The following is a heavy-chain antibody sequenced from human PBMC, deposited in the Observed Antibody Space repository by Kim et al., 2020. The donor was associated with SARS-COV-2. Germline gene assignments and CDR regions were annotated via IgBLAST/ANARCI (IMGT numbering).Heavy chain of an antibody. D-gene: IGHD4-4*01. J-gene: IGHJ4*02. CDR2: INQDESKK. Sequence: GGSLRLSCAASGFTLSSYWMSWVRQAPGKGLEWVANINQDESKKYYVDSVKGRFTISRDNTKNSLSLQMNSLRAEDTAIYYCGRSNSCRAGGKVDFWGQGTQVTVSS. CDR1: GFTLSSYW. CDR3: GRSNSCRAGGKVDF. V-gene: IGHV3-7*03.